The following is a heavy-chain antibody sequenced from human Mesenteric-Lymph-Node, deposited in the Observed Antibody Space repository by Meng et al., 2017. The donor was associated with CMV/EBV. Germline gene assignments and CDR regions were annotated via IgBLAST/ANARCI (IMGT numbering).Heavy chain of an antibody. V-gene: IGHV3-30-3*01. CDR1: GFTFSSYA. J-gene: IGHJ6*02. D-gene: IGHD3-3*01. CDR3: AKDITYYDFWSDYFEKLNYDYGRDV. CDR2: ISYDGSNK. Sequence: GGSLRLSCAASGFTFSSYAMHWVRQAPGKGLEWVAIISYDGSNKYYADSVKGRFTISRDNSKNTLYLQMNSLRAEDTAVYYCAKDITYYDFWSDYFEKLNYDYGRDVWGQGTTVTVSS.